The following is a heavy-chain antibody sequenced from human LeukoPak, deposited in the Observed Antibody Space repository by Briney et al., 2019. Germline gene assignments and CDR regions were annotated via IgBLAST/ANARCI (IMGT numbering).Heavy chain of an antibody. CDR2: INHSGST. D-gene: IGHD7-27*01. J-gene: IGHJ4*02. CDR3: AMNWGTGRTLDY. CDR1: GGSFSSYY. Sequence: PSETLSLTCAVYGGSFSSYYWSWIRQPPGKGLEWIGEINHSGSTNYNPSLKSRVTISADTSKNQFSLKLSSVTAAVTAVYYCAMNWGTGRTLDYWGQGTLVTVSS. V-gene: IGHV4-34*01.